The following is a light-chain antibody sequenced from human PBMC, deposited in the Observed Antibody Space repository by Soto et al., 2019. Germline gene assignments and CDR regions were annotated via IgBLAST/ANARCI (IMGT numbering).Light chain of an antibody. J-gene: IGKJ4*01. CDR3: QQLNSFPLT. CDR1: QGISSF. CDR2: AAT. V-gene: IGKV1-9*01. Sequence: IQLTQSPSSLSASVGDRVTITCRASQGISSFLVWYQQKPGKAPKNLIYAATTLQSGVPSRFSGSGSGTDFTLTISSLQPEDFATYDCQQLNSFPLTFGVGTKVEIK.